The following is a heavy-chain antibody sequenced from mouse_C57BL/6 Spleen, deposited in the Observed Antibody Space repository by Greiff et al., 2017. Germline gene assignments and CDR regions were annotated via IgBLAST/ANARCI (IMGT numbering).Heavy chain of an antibody. J-gene: IGHJ4*01. CDR2: ISDGGSYT. CDR3: AGVYYGSFYAMDY. Sequence: VQLKESGGGLVKPGGSLKLSCAASGFTFSSYAMSWVRQTPEKRLEWVATISDGGSYTYYPDNVKGRFTISRDNAKNTLYLQMSDLKSEDTAMYDCAGVYYGSFYAMDYWGQGTSVTVSS. V-gene: IGHV5-4*01. D-gene: IGHD1-1*01. CDR1: GFTFSSYA.